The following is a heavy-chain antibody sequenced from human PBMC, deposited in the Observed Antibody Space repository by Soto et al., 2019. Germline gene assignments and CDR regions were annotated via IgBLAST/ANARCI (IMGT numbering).Heavy chain of an antibody. CDR1: GFTFSDHY. J-gene: IGHJ4*02. D-gene: IGHD5-12*01. V-gene: IGHV3-72*01. Sequence: EVQLAESGGGLVQPGGSLRLSCAASGFTFSDHYMDWVRQAPGKGLEWVGRSRDKVHSHTTEYAASVKGRFTISRGDSENSLYLQMNSLKTEDTAVYYGARGVVSTGYFDYWGQGTLVTVSS. CDR2: SRDKVHSHTT. CDR3: ARGVVSTGYFDY.